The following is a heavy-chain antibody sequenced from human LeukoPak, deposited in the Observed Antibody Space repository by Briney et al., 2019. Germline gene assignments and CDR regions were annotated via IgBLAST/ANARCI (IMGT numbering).Heavy chain of an antibody. J-gene: IGHJ4*02. D-gene: IGHD2-2*01. CDR3: AREVVSHCSSTSCHHPFDY. CDR1: GGTLSSYA. V-gene: IGHV1-69*06. Sequence: GASVKVSCKASGGTLSSYAISWVRQAPGQGLEWMGGIIPIFGTANYAQKFQGRVTITAAKSTSTAYMELSSLRSEDTAVYYCAREVVSHCSSTSCHHPFDYWGQGTLVTVSS. CDR2: IIPIFGTA.